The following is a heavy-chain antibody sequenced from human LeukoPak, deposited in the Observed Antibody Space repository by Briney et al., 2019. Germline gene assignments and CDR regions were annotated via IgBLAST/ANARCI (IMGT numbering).Heavy chain of an antibody. V-gene: IGHV3-33*01. J-gene: IGHJ5*02. Sequence: GRSLRLSCAASGFTLSSYGMHWVRQAPGKGLEWVAVIWYDGSNKYYADSVKGRFTISRDNSKNTLYLQMNSLRAEDTAVYYCARDQAVTTVNWFDPWGQGTLVTVSS. CDR3: ARDQAVTTVNWFDP. D-gene: IGHD4-17*01. CDR1: GFTLSSYG. CDR2: IWYDGSNK.